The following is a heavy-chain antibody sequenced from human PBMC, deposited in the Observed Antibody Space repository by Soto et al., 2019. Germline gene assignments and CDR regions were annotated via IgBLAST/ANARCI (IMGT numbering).Heavy chain of an antibody. CDR2: ISYDGSNK. Sequence: VQLVESGGGVVQPGRSLRLSCAASGFTFSSYGMHWVRQAPGKGLEWVAVISYDGSNKYYADSVKGRFTISRDNSKNTLYLQMNSLRAEDTAVYYCAKDISTRAWNWFDPWGHGTMVTVSS. D-gene: IGHD3-9*01. CDR3: AKDISTRAWNWFDP. J-gene: IGHJ5*02. V-gene: IGHV3-30*18. CDR1: GFTFSSYG.